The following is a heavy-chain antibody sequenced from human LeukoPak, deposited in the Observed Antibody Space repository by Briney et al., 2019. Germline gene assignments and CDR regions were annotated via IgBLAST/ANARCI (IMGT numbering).Heavy chain of an antibody. CDR3: ARDMGSYGHPFSFDY. V-gene: IGHV4-4*02. CDR1: GGSISSSNW. CDR2: IYHSGST. Sequence: SGTLSLTCAVSGGSISSSNWWSWVRQPPGKGLEWIGEIYHSGSTNYNPSLKSRVTISVDKSKNQFSLQLNSVSPEDTAVYYCARDMGSYGHPFSFDYWGQGTLVTVSS. J-gene: IGHJ4*02. D-gene: IGHD3-16*01.